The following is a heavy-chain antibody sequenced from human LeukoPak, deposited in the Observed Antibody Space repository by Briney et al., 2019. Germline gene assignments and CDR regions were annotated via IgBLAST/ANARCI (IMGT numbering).Heavy chain of an antibody. Sequence: SVKVSCKASGGTFSSYAISWVRQAPGQGLEWMGGIIPIFGTANYAQKFQGRVTITTDESTSTAYMELSSLRSEDTAVYYCARVNPYSGSDWDFDYWGQGTLVTVSS. V-gene: IGHV1-69*05. D-gene: IGHD1-26*01. CDR2: IIPIFGTA. J-gene: IGHJ4*02. CDR3: ARVNPYSGSDWDFDY. CDR1: GGTFSSYA.